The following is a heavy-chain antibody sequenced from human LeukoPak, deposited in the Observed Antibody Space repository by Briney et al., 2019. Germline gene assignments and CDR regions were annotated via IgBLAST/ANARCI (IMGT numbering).Heavy chain of an antibody. Sequence: PSETLSLTCAVYGGSFSGYYCSWIRQPPGKGLEWIGEINHSGSTNYNPSLKSRVTISVDTSKNQFSLKLSSVTAADTAVYYCARGLYDYVWGSYRYTFVFDYWGQGNLVTVSS. V-gene: IGHV4-34*01. J-gene: IGHJ4*02. D-gene: IGHD3-16*02. CDR2: INHSGST. CDR3: ARGLYDYVWGSYRYTFVFDY. CDR1: GGSFSGYY.